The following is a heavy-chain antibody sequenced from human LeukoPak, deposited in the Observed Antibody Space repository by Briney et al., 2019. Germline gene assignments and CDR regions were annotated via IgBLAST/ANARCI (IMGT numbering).Heavy chain of an antibody. CDR3: ARGPSLIRFLEWFQAAFDP. CDR1: GGSISSINW. Sequence: PSGTLSLTCAVSGGSISSINWWSWVRQAPGKGLEWIGEIYHTGSTNYNPSLKSRVTISVDKSKNHFSLNLSSVTAADTAVYYCARGPSLIRFLEWFQAAFDPWGQGTLVTVSS. D-gene: IGHD3-3*01. J-gene: IGHJ5*02. V-gene: IGHV4-4*02. CDR2: IYHTGST.